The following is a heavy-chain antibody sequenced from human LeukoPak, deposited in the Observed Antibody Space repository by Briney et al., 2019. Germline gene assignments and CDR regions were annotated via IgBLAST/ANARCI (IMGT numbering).Heavy chain of an antibody. J-gene: IGHJ4*02. CDR2: IYYSGST. CDR3: ARLGSSGYYLSY. Sequence: SETLSLTCTVSGGSIRSYYWSWIRQPPGKGLEWIGYIYYSGSTNYNPSLKSRVTISVDTSKNQFSLKLSSVTAADTAVYYCARLGSSGYYLSYWGQGTLVTVSS. CDR1: GGSIRSYY. V-gene: IGHV4-59*01. D-gene: IGHD3-22*01.